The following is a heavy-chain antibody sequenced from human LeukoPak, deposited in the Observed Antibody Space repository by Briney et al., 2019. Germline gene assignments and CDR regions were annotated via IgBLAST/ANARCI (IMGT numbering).Heavy chain of an antibody. Sequence: GGSLRLSCAASGFTFSYHWMTWVRQAPGKGLEWVANIKNDGAVKNYVDSVKGRFTISRDNAKNSLYLQMNSLRAEDTAVYYCAKDSYSEGDFWGQGVLVTVSS. CDR1: GFTFSYHW. D-gene: IGHD5-12*01. J-gene: IGHJ4*02. CDR3: AKDSYSEGDF. V-gene: IGHV3-7*01. CDR2: IKNDGAVK.